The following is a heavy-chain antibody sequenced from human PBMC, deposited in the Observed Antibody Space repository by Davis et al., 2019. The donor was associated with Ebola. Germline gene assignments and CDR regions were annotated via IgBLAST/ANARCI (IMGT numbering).Heavy chain of an antibody. CDR1: GYTFTSYG. J-gene: IGHJ4*02. Sequence: ASVKVSCKASGYTFTSYGISWVRQAPGQGLEWMGWISGYSGNTKYAPKFQGRVSMTTDTSTSAAYMELRSLRSDDTAVYYCARRTYYDIVTGYFFDYWGQGTLVTVSS. CDR2: ISGYSGNT. CDR3: ARRTYYDIVTGYFFDY. V-gene: IGHV1-18*01. D-gene: IGHD3-9*01.